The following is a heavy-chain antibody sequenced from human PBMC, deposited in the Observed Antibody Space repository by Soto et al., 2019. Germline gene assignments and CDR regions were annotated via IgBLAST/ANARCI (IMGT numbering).Heavy chain of an antibody. J-gene: IGHJ6*02. D-gene: IGHD3-3*01. CDR3: ARERNFDFWRKGLDV. CDR2: MDPNSGST. V-gene: IGHV1-8*01. CDR1: GYTFTTYD. Sequence: QAQLVQSGAEVRKPGASVKVSCKASGYTFTTYDINWVRQAPGQGLEWLGWMDPNSGSTGYAQNFQGRITMTRNISRNTAHMELSSLQSEGTAVYYCARERNFDFWRKGLDVWGQGTTVTVSS.